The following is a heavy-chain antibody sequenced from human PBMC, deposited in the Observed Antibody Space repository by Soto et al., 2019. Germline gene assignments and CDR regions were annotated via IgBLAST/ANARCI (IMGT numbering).Heavy chain of an antibody. D-gene: IGHD3-3*01. V-gene: IGHV3-48*01. CDR3: ASYYDFWSGYVHDAFDI. CDR1: GFTFSSYS. Sequence: GSLRLSCAASGFTFSSYSMNWVRQAPGKGLEWVSYISSSSSTIYYADSVKGRFTISRDNAKNSLYLQMNSLRAEDTAVYYCASYYDFWSGYVHDAFDIWGQGTMVTVSS. J-gene: IGHJ3*02. CDR2: ISSSSSTI.